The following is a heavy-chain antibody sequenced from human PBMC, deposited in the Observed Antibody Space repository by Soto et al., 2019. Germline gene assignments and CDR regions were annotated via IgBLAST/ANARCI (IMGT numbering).Heavy chain of an antibody. CDR1: GFTFSSYG. V-gene: IGHV3-30*18. CDR3: AKGRSGVTTIPFDY. Sequence: GGSLRLSCAASGFTFSSYGMHWVRQAPGKGLEWVAAISYDGSNKQYADSVKGRFTISRDNSKNTLYLQMNSLRAEDTAVYYCAKGRSGVTTIPFDYWGQGTLVTVSS. CDR2: ISYDGSNK. J-gene: IGHJ4*02. D-gene: IGHD2-21*02.